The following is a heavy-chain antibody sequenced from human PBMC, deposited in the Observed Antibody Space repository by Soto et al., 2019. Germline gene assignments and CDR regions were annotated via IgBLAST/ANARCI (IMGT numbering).Heavy chain of an antibody. Sequence: PGGSPRLSCAASGFTFSYYEMHWVRQAPGKGLEWVAVVSPEEAIKIYSESVKGRFTVSRDNSKSTLCLQMDSLRPDDTAVYYCAKDMFRGFPDYFDYWGHGTLVTVPS. CDR1: GFTFSYYE. CDR3: AKDMFRGFPDYFDY. CDR2: VSPEEAIK. D-gene: IGHD3-10*02. J-gene: IGHJ4*01. V-gene: IGHV3-30-3*01.